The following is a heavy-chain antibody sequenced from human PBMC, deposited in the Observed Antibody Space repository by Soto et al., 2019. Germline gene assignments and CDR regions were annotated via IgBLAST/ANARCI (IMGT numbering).Heavy chain of an antibody. CDR1: GFTFSSYA. J-gene: IGHJ5*02. Sequence: GGSLRLSCAASGFTFSSYAMSWVRQAPGKGLEWVSAISGSGGSTYYADSVKGRFTISRDNSKNTLYLQMNSLRAEDTAVYYCAKDRVPADNLIQEYNWFDPWGQGTLVTVSS. D-gene: IGHD2-2*01. V-gene: IGHV3-23*01. CDR2: ISGSGGST. CDR3: AKDRVPADNLIQEYNWFDP.